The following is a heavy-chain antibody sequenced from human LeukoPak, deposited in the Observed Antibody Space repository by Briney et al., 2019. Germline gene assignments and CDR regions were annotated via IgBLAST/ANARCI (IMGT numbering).Heavy chain of an antibody. J-gene: IGHJ4*02. CDR3: ATRPTVGGTTPTFDH. CDR1: GFTFSSFA. CDR2: ISGSITNT. D-gene: IGHD1-26*01. Sequence: GGSLRLSCAASGFTFSSFAMSWVRQAPGRGLEWVSAISGSITNTYYADSVKGRFTISRDNSKNTLYLQMNSLRAEDTAVYSCATRPTVGGTTPTFDHWGQGTPVTVSS. V-gene: IGHV3-23*01.